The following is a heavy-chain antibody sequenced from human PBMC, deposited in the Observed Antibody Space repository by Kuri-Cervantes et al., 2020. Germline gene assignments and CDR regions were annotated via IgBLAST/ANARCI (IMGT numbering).Heavy chain of an antibody. Sequence: ASVKVSCKASGYTFTDYYIHWVRQAPGQGLEWMGWISAYNGNTNYAQKLQGRVTMTTDTSTSTAYMELSRLRSDDTAVYYCARGVVGATGAFDIWGQGTMVTVSS. J-gene: IGHJ3*02. CDR1: GYTFTDYY. D-gene: IGHD1-26*01. CDR2: ISAYNGNT. V-gene: IGHV1-18*04. CDR3: ARGVVGATGAFDI.